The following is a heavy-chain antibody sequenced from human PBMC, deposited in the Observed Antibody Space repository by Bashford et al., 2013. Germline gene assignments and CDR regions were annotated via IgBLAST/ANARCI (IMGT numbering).Heavy chain of an antibody. CDR3: ARDHRYSGYSWYYGMDV. D-gene: IGHD5-12*01. J-gene: IGHJ6*02. Sequence: SSETLSLTCAVSGGSISSSNWWSWVRQPPGKGLEWIGYIYYSGSTNYNPSLKSRVTISVDTSKNQFSLKLSSVTAADTAVYYCARDHRYSGYSWYYGMDVWGQGTTVTVSS. CDR2: IYYSGST. CDR1: GGSISSSNW. V-gene: IGHV4-4*02.